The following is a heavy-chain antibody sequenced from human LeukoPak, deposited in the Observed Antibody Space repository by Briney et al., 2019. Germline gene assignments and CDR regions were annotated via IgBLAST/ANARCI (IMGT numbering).Heavy chain of an antibody. J-gene: IGHJ3*02. CDR3: AKGYTSNWYDVFDI. CDR2: ISGGGGST. V-gene: IGHV3-23*01. Sequence: PGGSLRLSCTASGFPYTTCAIMGARQGPGKGLEWVSSISGGGGSTYYADSVKGRFTISRDNSKNTLYLQMNSLRAEDTAVYYCAKGYTSNWYDVFDIWGQGTMVTVSS. CDR1: GFPYTTCA. D-gene: IGHD6-13*01.